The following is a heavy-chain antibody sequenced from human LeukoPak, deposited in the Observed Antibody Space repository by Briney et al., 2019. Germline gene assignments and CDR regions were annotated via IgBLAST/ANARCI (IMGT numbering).Heavy chain of an antibody. D-gene: IGHD3-10*01. CDR1: GDSVSRNSAT. V-gene: IGHV6-1*01. J-gene: IGHJ6*03. Sequence: SQTLSLTCAISGDSVSRNSATWNWIRQSPARGLEWLGRTYYRSKWYNDYAVSVKSRITINPDTSKNQFSLQLNSVAPEDTAVYYCARAVLWFGDLDYYYYMDVWGKGTTVTVSS. CDR3: ARAVLWFGDLDYYYYMDV. CDR2: TYYRSKWYN.